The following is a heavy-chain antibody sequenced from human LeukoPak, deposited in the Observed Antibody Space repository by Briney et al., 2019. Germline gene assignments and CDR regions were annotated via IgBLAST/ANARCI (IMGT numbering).Heavy chain of an antibody. CDR2: IWYDGSNK. V-gene: IGHV3-33*01. CDR3: ARDREQTTVTTGGFDP. Sequence: QTGGSLRLSCAASGFTFSSYGMHWVRQAPGRGLEWVAVIWYDGSNKYYADSVKGRFTISRDNSKNTLYLQMNSLRAEDTAVYYCARDREQTTVTTGGFDPWGQGTLVTVSS. CDR1: GFTFSSYG. J-gene: IGHJ5*02. D-gene: IGHD4-17*01.